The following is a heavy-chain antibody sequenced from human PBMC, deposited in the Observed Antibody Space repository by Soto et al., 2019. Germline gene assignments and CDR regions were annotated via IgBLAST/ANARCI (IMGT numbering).Heavy chain of an antibody. CDR3: ARDKITGLFDY. CDR2: INHSGST. Sequence: QVQLQQWGAGLLKPSETLSLTCAVCGGSFSGYYWTWIRQPPGTGLEWIGEINHSGSTNYNPSLKSRVTISVDTSKNQFSLKLTSVTAADTAVYYCARDKITGLFDYWGQGTRVTVSS. CDR1: GGSFSGYY. D-gene: IGHD2-8*02. J-gene: IGHJ4*02. V-gene: IGHV4-34*01.